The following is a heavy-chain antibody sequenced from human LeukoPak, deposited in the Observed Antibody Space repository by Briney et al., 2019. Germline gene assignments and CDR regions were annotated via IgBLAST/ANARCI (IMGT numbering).Heavy chain of an antibody. J-gene: IGHJ6*02. D-gene: IGHD4-17*01. V-gene: IGHV3-66*01. CDR2: IYSGGST. CDR3: ARDMADYGDYPYYYYGMDV. CDR1: GLTVSSNY. Sequence: GGSLRLSCAASGLTVSSNYMSWVRQAPGKGLEWVSVIYSGGSTYYADSVKGRFTISRDNSKNTLYLQMNSLRAEDTAVYYCARDMADYGDYPYYYYGMDVWGQGTTVTVSS.